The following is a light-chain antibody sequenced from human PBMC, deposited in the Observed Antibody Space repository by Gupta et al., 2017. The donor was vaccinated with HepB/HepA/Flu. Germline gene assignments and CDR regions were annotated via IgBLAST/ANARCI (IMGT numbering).Light chain of an antibody. Sequence: QAGLTQPPSVSKGLRQTATLTSTGNSNNVGNQGAAWLQQHQGHPPKLLSSRNNNRPSGISERFSASRSGNTASLTITGLQPEDEADYYCAAWDTSLSAWVFGGGTKLTVL. CDR3: AAWDTSLSAWV. J-gene: IGLJ3*02. V-gene: IGLV10-54*04. CDR1: SNNVGNQG. CDR2: RNN.